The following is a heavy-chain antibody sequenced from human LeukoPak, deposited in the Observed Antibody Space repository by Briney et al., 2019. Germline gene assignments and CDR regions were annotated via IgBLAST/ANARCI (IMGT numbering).Heavy chain of an antibody. CDR3: ARDGGGVSSWVSH. CDR2: IDPGDSFT. V-gene: IGHV5-10-1*01. CDR1: GYSFSSYW. D-gene: IGHD2-8*02. J-gene: IGHJ4*02. Sequence: PGESLKISCKGSGYSFSSYWISWVRQMPGKGLEWMGRIDPGDSFTKYRPSLEGRVAISADKSLSIVYLQWSSLKASDTAIYYCARDGGGVSSWVSHWGQGTLVTVSS.